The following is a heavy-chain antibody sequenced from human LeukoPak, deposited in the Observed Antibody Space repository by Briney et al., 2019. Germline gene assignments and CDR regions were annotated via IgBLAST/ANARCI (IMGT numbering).Heavy chain of an antibody. CDR2: IYTSGST. Sequence: SETLSLTCTVSGCSLSSYYWNWIRQPAGKGLEWIGRIYTSGSTNYNPSLKSRVTMSVDTSKNQFSLKLSSVTAADTAVYYCARDLLDCSGGSCFDYYYYGMDVWGQGTTVTVSS. CDR1: GCSLSSYY. V-gene: IGHV4-4*07. CDR3: ARDLLDCSGGSCFDYYYYGMDV. J-gene: IGHJ6*02. D-gene: IGHD2-15*01.